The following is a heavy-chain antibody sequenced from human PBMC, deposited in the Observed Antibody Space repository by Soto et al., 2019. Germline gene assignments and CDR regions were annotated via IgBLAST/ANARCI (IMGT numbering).Heavy chain of an antibody. Sequence: PGKGLEWIGSIYYSGSTYYNPSLKSRVTISVDTSKNQLSLKLSSVTAADTAVFFFQAEDGIRGVRSVSAFLLNRSSDL. V-gene: IGHV4-39*01. CDR3: QAEDGIRGVRSVSAFLLNRSSDL. CDR2: IYYSGST. J-gene: IGHJ2*01. D-gene: IGHD3-10*02.